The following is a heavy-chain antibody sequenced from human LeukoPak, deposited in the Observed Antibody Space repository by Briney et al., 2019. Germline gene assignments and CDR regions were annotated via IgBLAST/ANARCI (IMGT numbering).Heavy chain of an antibody. V-gene: IGHV3-64*02. CDR1: GFTFSSYA. CDR3: ARGSSKGITGTRGAFDI. J-gene: IGHJ3*02. Sequence: GGSLRLSWAASGFTFSSYAMHWVRQAPGKGLEYVSAISSNGGSTYYADSVKGRFTVSRDNSKNTLYLQMGSLRAEDMAVYYCARGSSKGITGTRGAFDIWGQGTMVTVSS. D-gene: IGHD1-7*01. CDR2: ISSNGGST.